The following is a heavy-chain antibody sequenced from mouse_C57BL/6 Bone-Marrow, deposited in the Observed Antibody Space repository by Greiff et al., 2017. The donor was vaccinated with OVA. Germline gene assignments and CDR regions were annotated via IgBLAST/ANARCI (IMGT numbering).Heavy chain of an antibody. CDR3: ARLDYTYFDV. CDR1: GYTFTSYW. D-gene: IGHD2-12*01. Sequence: VKLQQPGAELVRPGSSVKLSCKASGYTFTSYWMHWVKQRPIQGLEWIGNIDPSDSETHYNQKFKDKATLTVDKSSSTAYMQLSSLTSEDSAVYYCARLDYTYFDVWGTGTTVTVSS. CDR2: IDPSDSET. J-gene: IGHJ1*03. V-gene: IGHV1-52*01.